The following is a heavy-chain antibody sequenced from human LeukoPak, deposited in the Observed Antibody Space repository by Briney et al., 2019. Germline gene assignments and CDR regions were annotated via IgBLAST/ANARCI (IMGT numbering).Heavy chain of an antibody. V-gene: IGHV4-59*01. CDR1: GGSISNFY. D-gene: IGHD6-25*01. J-gene: IGHJ4*02. CDR3: ARGGLSGGNYYFDY. Sequence: PSETLSLTCPVSGGSISNFYLSWIRQPPGKGLEWVGYIYYRGDTNYNPSLQSRVTISVDTSKNQFSLKQSSVTAADAAVYYCARGGLSGGNYYFDYWGQGILVTVSS. CDR2: IYYRGDT.